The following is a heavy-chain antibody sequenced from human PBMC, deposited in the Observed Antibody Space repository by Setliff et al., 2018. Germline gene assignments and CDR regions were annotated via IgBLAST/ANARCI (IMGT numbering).Heavy chain of an antibody. J-gene: IGHJ6*03. CDR1: GASISSYF. CDR2: IHTSEST. Sequence: SETLSLTCSVSGASISSYFWTWIRQPPGKGLEWIGNIHTSESTKYSPSLKSRVTISLDTSKRQFSQKLTSVTAADTAVYYCARALASGSYYGQSSYYMDVWGKGTTVTVSS. V-gene: IGHV4-4*08. D-gene: IGHD3-10*01. CDR3: ARALASGSYYGQSSYYMDV.